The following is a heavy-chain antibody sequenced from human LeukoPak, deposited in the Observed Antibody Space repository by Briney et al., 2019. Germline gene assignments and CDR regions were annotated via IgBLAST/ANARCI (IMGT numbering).Heavy chain of an antibody. CDR3: ARELYYYGSGSYSYYFDY. CDR1: GGSISSSSYY. V-gene: IGHV4-39*02. CDR2: IYYSGST. J-gene: IGHJ4*02. D-gene: IGHD3-10*01. Sequence: PSETLSLTCTVSGGSISSSSYYWGWIRQPPGKGLEWIGSIYYSGSTYYNPSLKSRVTISVDTSKNQFSLKLSSVTAADTAVYYRARELYYYGSGSYSYYFDYWGQGTLVTVSS.